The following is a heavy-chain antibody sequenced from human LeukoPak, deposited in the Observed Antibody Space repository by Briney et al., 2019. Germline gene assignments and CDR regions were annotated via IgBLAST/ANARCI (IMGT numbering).Heavy chain of an antibody. V-gene: IGHV4-59*01. J-gene: IGHJ3*02. CDR2: ISYSGTT. D-gene: IGHD5/OR15-5a*01. Sequence: SETLSLTCTVSGGSISSFYWSWIRQPPGKGLQYIGYISYSGTTSYNPSLKSRVTISVDTSKNQFSLKLTSVTAADTAVYYCARDKGLPQAFDIWGQGTMVTVSS. CDR3: ARDKGLPQAFDI. CDR1: GGSISSFY.